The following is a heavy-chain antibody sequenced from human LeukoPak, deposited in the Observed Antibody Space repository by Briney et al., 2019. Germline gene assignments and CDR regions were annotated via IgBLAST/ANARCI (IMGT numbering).Heavy chain of an antibody. Sequence: SVKVSCKASGGTFSSYAISWVRQAPGQGLEWMGGIIPIFGIANYAQKFQGRVTITADKSTSTAYMELSSLRSEDTAVYYCASSYTTLGYCSGGSCYGNWGQGTLVTVSS. V-gene: IGHV1-69*10. CDR2: IIPIFGIA. D-gene: IGHD2-15*01. CDR1: GGTFSSYA. J-gene: IGHJ4*02. CDR3: ASSYTTLGYCSGGSCYGN.